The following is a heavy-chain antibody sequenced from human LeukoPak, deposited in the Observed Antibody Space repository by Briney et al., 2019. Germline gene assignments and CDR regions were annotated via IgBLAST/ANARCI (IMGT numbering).Heavy chain of an antibody. CDR3: AKDIGSSWYLGFDY. CDR2: ISYDGSNK. V-gene: IGHV3-30*18. D-gene: IGHD6-13*01. J-gene: IGHJ4*01. CDR1: GFTFSSYV. Sequence: GGSLRLSCAASGFTFSSYVMHWVRQAPGKGLEWVAVISYDGSNKYYADSVKGRFTISRDNSKNTLYLQMNSLRAEDTAVYYCAKDIGSSWYLGFDYWGHGTLVTVSS.